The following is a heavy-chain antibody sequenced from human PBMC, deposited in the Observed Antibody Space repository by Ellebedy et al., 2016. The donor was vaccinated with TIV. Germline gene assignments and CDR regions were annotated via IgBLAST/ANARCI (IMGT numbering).Heavy chain of an antibody. D-gene: IGHD3-9*01. J-gene: IGHJ2*01. V-gene: IGHV4-59*08. CDR1: GGSISSYY. CDR2: IYYSGST. Sequence: SETLSLTCTVSGGSISSYYWSWIRQPPGKGLEWIGYIYYSGSTNYNPSLKSRVTISVDTSKNQFSLKLSSVTAADTAVYYCARRGYDILTGYYTSDHWYFDLWGRGTLDTVSS. CDR3: ARRGYDILTGYYTSDHWYFDL.